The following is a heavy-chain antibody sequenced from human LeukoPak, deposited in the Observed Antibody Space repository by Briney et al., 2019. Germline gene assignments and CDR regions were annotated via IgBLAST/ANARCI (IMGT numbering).Heavy chain of an antibody. CDR1: GGSFSGYY. Sequence: SETLSLTCAVYGGSFSGYYWSWIRQPPGKGLEWIGEINHSGSTNYNPSLKSRVTISVDTSKNQFSLKLSSVTAADTAVYYCARGREELPPPPPDYWGQGTLVTVSS. CDR3: ARGREELPPPPPDY. CDR2: INHSGST. V-gene: IGHV4-34*01. D-gene: IGHD1-26*01. J-gene: IGHJ4*02.